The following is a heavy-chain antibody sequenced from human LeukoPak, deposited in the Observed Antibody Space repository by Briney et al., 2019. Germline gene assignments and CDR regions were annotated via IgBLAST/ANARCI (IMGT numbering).Heavy chain of an antibody. CDR2: INTNTGNP. J-gene: IGHJ4*02. D-gene: IGHD4-17*01. V-gene: IGHV7-4-1*02. Sequence: ASVKVSCKASGYTITSYAINWVRQAPGQGLEWMGWINTNTGNPTYAQGYTGRFVFSLDTSVSTTYLQISSLETEDTAIYYCARSNNDGDYLGVGFDYWGQGALVTVSS. CDR1: GYTITSYA. CDR3: ARSNNDGDYLGVGFDY.